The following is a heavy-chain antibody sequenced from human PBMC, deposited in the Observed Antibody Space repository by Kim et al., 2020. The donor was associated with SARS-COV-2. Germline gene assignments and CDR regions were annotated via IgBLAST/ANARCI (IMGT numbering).Heavy chain of an antibody. Sequence: GGSLRLSCAASGFIFSKYGMHWVRQAPGKGLEWVAVIWYDGSKKYYGGSVEGRFSISRDNAKDTLYLEMNSLRVEDTAMYYCAAVWEETGDGCDIWGQGTMVTVSS. CDR3: AAVWEETGDGCDI. CDR2: IWYDGSKK. V-gene: IGHV3-33*01. D-gene: IGHD1-26*01. CDR1: GFIFSKYG. J-gene: IGHJ3*01.